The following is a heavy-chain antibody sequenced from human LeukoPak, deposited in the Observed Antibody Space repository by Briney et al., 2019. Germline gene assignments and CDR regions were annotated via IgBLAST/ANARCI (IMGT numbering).Heavy chain of an antibody. CDR2: ISGSGGST. V-gene: IGHV3-23*01. CDR1: GFTFSSYA. J-gene: IGHJ4*02. CDR3: ATTEIGGSGSYLDY. Sequence: GGSLRLSCAASGFTFSSYAMSWVRQAPGKGLEWVSAISGSGGSTYYADSVKGRFTISRDNAKNSLYLQMNSLRAEDTALYYCATTEIGGSGSYLDYWGQGTLVTVSS. D-gene: IGHD3-10*01.